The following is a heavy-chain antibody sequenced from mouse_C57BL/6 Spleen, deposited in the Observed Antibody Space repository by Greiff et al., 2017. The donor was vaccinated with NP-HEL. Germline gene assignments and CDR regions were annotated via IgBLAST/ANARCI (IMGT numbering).Heavy chain of an antibody. Sequence: QVQLQQSGPELVKPGASVKISCKASGYAFSSSWMNWVKQRPGKGLEWIGRIYPGDGDTNYNGKFKGKATLTADKSSSTAYMQLSSLTSEDSAVYFCARDYYYDGSSPYYAMDYWGQGTSVTVSS. CDR2: IYPGDGDT. J-gene: IGHJ4*01. V-gene: IGHV1-82*01. CDR1: GYAFSSSW. D-gene: IGHD1-1*01. CDR3: ARDYYYDGSSPYYAMDY.